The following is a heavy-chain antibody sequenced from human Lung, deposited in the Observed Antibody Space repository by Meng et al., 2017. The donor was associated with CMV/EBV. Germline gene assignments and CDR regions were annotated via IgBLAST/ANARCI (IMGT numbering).Heavy chain of an antibody. CDR1: GDSIISTHYY. CDR3: ARHYLKPGVEGLPAYDI. V-gene: IGHV4-39*01. Sequence: SETLSLTCTVSGDSIISTHYYWGWIRQPPGMGLAWIGTIYYSGTTYYNPSLKSRVTISVDTYKNQFSLKVSSVTAADTAVYYCARHYLKPGVEGLPAYDIWGQGTMVTVSS. J-gene: IGHJ3*02. D-gene: IGHD2-8*01. CDR2: IYYSGTT.